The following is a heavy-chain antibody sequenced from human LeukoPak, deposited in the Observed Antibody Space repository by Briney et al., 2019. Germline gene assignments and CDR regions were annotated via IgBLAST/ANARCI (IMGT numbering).Heavy chain of an antibody. V-gene: IGHV3-30*18. J-gene: IGHJ6*04. CDR3: AKPLSGSSSPSPNRHYYYGMDV. D-gene: IGHD6-13*01. CDR2: ISYDGSNK. CDR1: GFTFSSYG. Sequence: GGSLRLSCAASGFTFSSYGMHWVRQAPGKGLGWVAVISYDGSNKYYADSVKGRFTISRDNSKNTLYLQMNSLRAEDTAVYYCAKPLSGSSSPSPNRHYYYGMDVWGKGTTVTVSS.